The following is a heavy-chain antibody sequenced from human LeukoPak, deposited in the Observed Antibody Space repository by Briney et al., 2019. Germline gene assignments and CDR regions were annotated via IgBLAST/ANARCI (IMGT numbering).Heavy chain of an antibody. J-gene: IGHJ4*02. V-gene: IGHV4-38-2*02. CDR2: IYYSGST. Sequence: SETLSLTCAVSGYSISSGYYWGWIRQPPGKGLEWIGYIYYSGSTYYNPSLKSRVTISVDTSKNQFSLKLSSVTAADTAVYYCAREESYWGQGTLVTVSS. CDR3: AREESY. CDR1: GYSISSGYY.